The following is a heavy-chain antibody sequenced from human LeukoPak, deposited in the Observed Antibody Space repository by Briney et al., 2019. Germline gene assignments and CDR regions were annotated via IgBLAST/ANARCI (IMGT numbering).Heavy chain of an antibody. J-gene: IGHJ4*02. CDR1: GFTFDDYA. Sequence: PGGSLRLSCAASGFTFDDYAMHWVRQAPGKGLEWVSGISWNSGSIGYADSVKGRFTISRDNAKNSLYLQMNSLRAEDTALYYCAKGPQLLWFGELLYLGGHFDYWGQGTLVTVSS. V-gene: IGHV3-9*01. CDR3: AKGPQLLWFGELLYLGGHFDY. D-gene: IGHD3-10*01. CDR2: ISWNSGSI.